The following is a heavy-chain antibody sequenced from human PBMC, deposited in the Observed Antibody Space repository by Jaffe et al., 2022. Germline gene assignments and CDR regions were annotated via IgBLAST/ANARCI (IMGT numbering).Heavy chain of an antibody. CDR3: ARSLGTDSGYELPGYFDY. D-gene: IGHD5-12*01. CDR1: GGSFSGYY. Sequence: QVQLQQWGAGLLKPSETLSLTCAVYGGSFSGYYWSWIRQPPGKGLEWIGEINHSGSTNYNPSLKSRVTISVDTSKNQFSLKLSSVTAADTAVYYCARSLGTDSGYELPGYFDYWGQGTLVTVSS. V-gene: IGHV4-34*01. J-gene: IGHJ4*02. CDR2: INHSGST.